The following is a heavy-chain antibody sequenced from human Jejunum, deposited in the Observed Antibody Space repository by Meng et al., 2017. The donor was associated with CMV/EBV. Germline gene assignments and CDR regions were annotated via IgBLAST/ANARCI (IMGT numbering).Heavy chain of an antibody. CDR3: ARDRGLYVDTGGLDY. V-gene: IGHV3-23*01. CDR2: IRGGGEKT. D-gene: IGHD5-18*01. J-gene: IGHJ4*02. Sequence: SGVTFSSKAMSWVRQGPGRGLEGVSGIRGGGEKTHYADSVKGRFTISRDNAKNTLYLQMNSLRAEDTAVYYCARDRGLYVDTGGLDYWGQGTLVTVSS. CDR1: GVTFSSKA.